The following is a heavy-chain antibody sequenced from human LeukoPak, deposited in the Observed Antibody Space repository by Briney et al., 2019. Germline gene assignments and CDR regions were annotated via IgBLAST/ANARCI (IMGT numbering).Heavy chain of an antibody. D-gene: IGHD3-22*01. CDR2: ISAYNGNT. CDR1: GYTFTSYG. V-gene: IGHV1-18*01. J-gene: IGHJ4*02. CDR3: ARSSAYYYDSSGYYIPFDY. Sequence: APVKVSRKASGYTFTSYGISWVRQAPGQGLEWMGWISAYNGNTNYAQKLQGRVTMTTDTSTSTAYMELRSLRSDDTAVYYCARSSAYYYDSSGYYIPFDYWGQGTLVTVSS.